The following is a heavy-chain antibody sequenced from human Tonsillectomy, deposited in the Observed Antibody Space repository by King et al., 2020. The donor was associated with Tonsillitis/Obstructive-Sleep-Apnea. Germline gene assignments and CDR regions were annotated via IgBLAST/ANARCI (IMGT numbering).Heavy chain of an antibody. D-gene: IGHD3-3*02. CDR3: ARTPRWGQHLDY. Sequence: DVQLVESGGGLVQPGGSLRLSCAASGFTFSSYWVHWVRQAPGKGLVWVSRINSDGSSTSYADSVKGRFTISRDNAKNTLYLQMNSLRAEDTAVYYCARTPRWGQHLDYWGQGTLVTVSS. V-gene: IGHV3-74*01. CDR2: INSDGSST. CDR1: GFTFSSYW. J-gene: IGHJ4*02.